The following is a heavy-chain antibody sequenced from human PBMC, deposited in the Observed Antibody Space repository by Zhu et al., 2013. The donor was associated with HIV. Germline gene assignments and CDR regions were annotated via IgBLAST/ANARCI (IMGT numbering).Heavy chain of an antibody. Sequence: KPGASVKLSCKASGYIFKNHGMSWVRQAPGHGLEWMGWINPYNGNTNYAQKVQGRVTISTDMSTSIAYLELRNLRSDDTAVYYCAKSTDWYLGGMDVWGQGDHGHRLL. V-gene: IGHV1-18*01. CDR1: GYIFKNHG. CDR3: AKSTDWYLGGMDV. D-gene: IGHD3-9*01. J-gene: IGHJ6*02. CDR2: INPYNGNT.